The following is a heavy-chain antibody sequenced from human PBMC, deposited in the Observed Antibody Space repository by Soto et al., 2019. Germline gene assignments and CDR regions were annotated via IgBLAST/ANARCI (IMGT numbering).Heavy chain of an antibody. CDR1: GYTFTDYY. J-gene: IGHJ6*02. V-gene: IGHV1-2*02. CDR3: ARKLELRGSYYYYYDMDV. CDR2: INPNSGGT. D-gene: IGHD1-7*01. Sequence: ASVKVSCKASGYTFTDYYMHWVRQAPGQGLEWMGWINPNSGGTNYAQKFQGRVTMTRDTSISTAYMELSRLRSDDTAVYYCARKLELRGSYYYYYDMDVWGQGATVTVSS.